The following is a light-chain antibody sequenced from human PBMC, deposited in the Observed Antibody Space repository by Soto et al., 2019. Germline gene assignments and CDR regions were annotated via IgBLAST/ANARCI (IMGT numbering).Light chain of an antibody. CDR1: HSVYNY. Sequence: DIQMTQSPSSLSASVGDRVNITCRASHSVYNYFHWYQQKPGKAPRLLFHSAVQLEFGVSSRFSGSGSGTDFALTISGLQPEDFASYFFQQTYINPISFGQWTRL. J-gene: IGKJ5*01. CDR3: QQTYINPIS. V-gene: IGKV1-39*01. CDR2: SAV.